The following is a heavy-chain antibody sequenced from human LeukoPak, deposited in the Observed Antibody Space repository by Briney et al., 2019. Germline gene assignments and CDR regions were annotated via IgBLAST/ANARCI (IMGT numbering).Heavy chain of an antibody. CDR3: AREIRPKVVPAAIGSMRGWFDP. D-gene: IGHD2-2*02. CDR2: ISSGDGPT. Sequence: GGSLRLSCAASGFTFSDYYMTWIRQAPGKGLEWISYISSGDGPTYYADSVKGRFTISRDNAKNSLYLQMNSLRAEDTAVYYCAREIRPKVVPAAIGSMRGWFDPWGQGTLVTVSS. J-gene: IGHJ5*02. CDR1: GFTFSDYY. V-gene: IGHV3-11*04.